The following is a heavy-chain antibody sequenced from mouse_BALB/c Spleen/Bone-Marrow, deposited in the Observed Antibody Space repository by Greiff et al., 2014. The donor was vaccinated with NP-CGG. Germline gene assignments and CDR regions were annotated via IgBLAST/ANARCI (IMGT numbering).Heavy chain of an antibody. V-gene: IGHV1S132*01. CDR1: GYTFTSYW. CDR2: MFPRTGAT. J-gene: IGHJ4*01. CDR3: ARRDYDYDDYSMDY. Sequence: QVQLQQSGAELVKPGASVKLSCKTSGYTFTSYWIQWVKQRPGQGLGWIGEMFPRTGATYYNERFRGRATLTIDTSSSTAYMRLSSLTSEDSAVYFCARRDYDYDDYSMDYWGQGTSVTVSS. D-gene: IGHD2-4*01.